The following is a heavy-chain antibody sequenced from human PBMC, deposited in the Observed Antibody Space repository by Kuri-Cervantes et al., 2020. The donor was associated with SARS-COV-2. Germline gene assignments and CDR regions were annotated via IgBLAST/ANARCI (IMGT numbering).Heavy chain of an antibody. D-gene: IGHD3-3*01. V-gene: IGHV4-34*01. Sequence: GSLRLSCAVYGGSFSGYYWSWIRQPPGKGLEWIGEINHSGSTNYNPSLKSRVTISVDTSKNQFSLKLSSVTAADTAVYYCASTSYDFWSGPTIYFDYWGQGTLVTVSS. CDR2: INHSGST. CDR3: ASTSYDFWSGPTIYFDY. CDR1: GGSFSGYY. J-gene: IGHJ4*02.